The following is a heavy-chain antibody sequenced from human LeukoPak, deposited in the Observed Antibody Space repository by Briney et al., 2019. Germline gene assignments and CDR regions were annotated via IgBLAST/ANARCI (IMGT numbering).Heavy chain of an antibody. CDR3: ARISYYDSSGYPPFDY. CDR2: INAGNGNT. CDR1: GYTFTSYA. D-gene: IGHD3-22*01. J-gene: IGHJ4*02. V-gene: IGHV1-3*01. Sequence: ASVKVSCKASGYTFTSYAMHWVRQAPGQRLEWMGWINAGNGNTKYSQKFQGRVTITRDTSASTAHMELSSLRSEDTAVYYCARISYYDSSGYPPFDYWGQGTLVTVSS.